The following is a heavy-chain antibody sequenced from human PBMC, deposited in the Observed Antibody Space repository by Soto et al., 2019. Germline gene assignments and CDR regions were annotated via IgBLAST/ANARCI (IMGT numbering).Heavy chain of an antibody. D-gene: IGHD6-13*01. V-gene: IGHV1-2*02. Sequence: ASVKVSCKASGYTFTDYYMHWVRQAPGQGLEWMGWINANSGGTNYPQKFRGRVTMTRDTSISTAYMELSSLRSDDTAVYYCASGGSSNWPDFWGQGTLVTVSS. CDR2: INANSGGT. CDR1: GYTFTDYY. J-gene: IGHJ4*02. CDR3: ASGGSSNWPDF.